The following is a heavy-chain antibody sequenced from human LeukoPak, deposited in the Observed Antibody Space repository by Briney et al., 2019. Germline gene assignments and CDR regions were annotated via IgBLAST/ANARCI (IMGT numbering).Heavy chain of an antibody. Sequence: PGGSLRLSCAASGFTFRSHWMSWVRQAPGKGLEWVANMKLDGSEEYYVDSVKGRFTISSDNAKNSLYLQMNSLRVDDTAVYYCARWARYCSSGSCYSWFDPWGQGTLVTVSS. CDR2: MKLDGSEE. V-gene: IGHV3-7*01. D-gene: IGHD2-15*01. J-gene: IGHJ5*02. CDR3: ARWARYCSSGSCYSWFDP. CDR1: GFTFRSHW.